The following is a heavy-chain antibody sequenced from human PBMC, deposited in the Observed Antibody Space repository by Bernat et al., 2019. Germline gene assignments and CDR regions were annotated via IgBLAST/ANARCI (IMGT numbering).Heavy chain of an antibody. CDR3: ALRGGATFDY. Sequence: EVQLVESGGGVVQPGGSLRLSCAASGFTFDDYAMHWVRQAPGKGLEWVSLISGDGGSTYYADSVKGRFTISRDNSKNSLYLQMNSLRTEDTALYYCALRGGATFDYCGQGTLVTVSS. J-gene: IGHJ4*02. CDR1: GFTFDDYA. CDR2: ISGDGGST. V-gene: IGHV3-43*02. D-gene: IGHD3-16*01.